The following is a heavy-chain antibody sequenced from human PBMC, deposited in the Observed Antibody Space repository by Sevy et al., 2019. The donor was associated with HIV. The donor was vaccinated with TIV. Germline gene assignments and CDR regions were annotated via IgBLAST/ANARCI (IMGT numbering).Heavy chain of an antibody. CDR1: GFTFSSYG. CDR2: IRFDGSNT. D-gene: IGHD3-22*01. V-gene: IGHV3-30*02. J-gene: IGHJ4*02. CDR3: ARGKYSSVCCIVN. Sequence: GGSLRLSCATSGFTFSSYGMHWVRQAPGKGLEWVAFIRFDGSNTYYVDSLKGRFTISRDNSKNTLDLQMNSLRVEDTAVYYCARGKYSSVCCIVNWGPGTLVTVSS.